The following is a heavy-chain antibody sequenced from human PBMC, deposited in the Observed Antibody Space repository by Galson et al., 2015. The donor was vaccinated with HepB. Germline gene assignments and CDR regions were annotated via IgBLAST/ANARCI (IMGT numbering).Heavy chain of an antibody. D-gene: IGHD3-16*01. V-gene: IGHV3-11*06. J-gene: IGHJ4*02. CDR3: ARLVWGLHGYSYGGPADY. CDR1: GSLFSDYH. Sequence: SLRLSCAASGSLFSDYHMSWIRQAPGKGLEWVSFISTGSDYTNYADSVKGRFTISRDNARNSLYLQLSTLRAEDTAVYYCARLVWGLHGYSYGGPADYWGQGALVTVSS. CDR2: ISTGSDYT.